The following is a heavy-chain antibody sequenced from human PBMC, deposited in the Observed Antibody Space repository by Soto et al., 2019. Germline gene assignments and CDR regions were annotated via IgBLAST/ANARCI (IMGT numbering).Heavy chain of an antibody. J-gene: IGHJ4*02. Sequence: SQTLSLTCVISGDSVSSNTAAWNWIRHSPSRGLEWLGRTYYRSKWFTDYAVSVKSRLTINPDTSKNQLSLQLNSVTPEDTAVYYCARGTAAAGFYYWGQGTLVTVSS. CDR3: ARGTAAAGFYY. V-gene: IGHV6-1*01. D-gene: IGHD6-25*01. CDR2: TYYRSKWFT. CDR1: GDSVSSNTAA.